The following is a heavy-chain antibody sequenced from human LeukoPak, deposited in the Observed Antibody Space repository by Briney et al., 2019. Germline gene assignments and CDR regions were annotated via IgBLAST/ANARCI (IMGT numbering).Heavy chain of an antibody. CDR2: IIPIFGTA. D-gene: IGHD6-25*01. Sequence: ASVKVSCKASGYTFTSYGISWVRQAPGQGLEWMGGIIPIFGTANYAQKFQGRVTITTDESTSTAYMELSSLRSEDTAVYYCAREGNGVAASDYWGQGTLVTVSS. CDR1: GYTFTSYG. V-gene: IGHV1-69*05. J-gene: IGHJ4*02. CDR3: AREGNGVAASDY.